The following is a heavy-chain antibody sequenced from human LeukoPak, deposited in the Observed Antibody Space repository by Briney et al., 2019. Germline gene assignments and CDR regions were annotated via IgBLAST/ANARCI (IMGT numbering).Heavy chain of an antibody. CDR2: IIPILGIA. CDR1: GGTFSSYA. Sequence: ASVKVSCKASGGTFSSYAISWVRQAPGQGLEWMGRIIPILGIANYAQKFQGRVTITADKSTSTAYMELSSLRSEDTAVYYCARGDGRSYDSSGYTPTWGQGTLVTVSS. D-gene: IGHD3-22*01. J-gene: IGHJ4*02. CDR3: ARGDGRSYDSSGYTPT. V-gene: IGHV1-69*04.